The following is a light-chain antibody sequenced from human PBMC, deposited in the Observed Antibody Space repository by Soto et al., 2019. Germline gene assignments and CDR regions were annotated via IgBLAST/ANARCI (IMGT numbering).Light chain of an antibody. Sequence: DLQMTQSPSTLSTSEGDTVSITFRASQSISSWLAWYQQKPGKAPKLLIYKASTLKSGVPSRFSGSGSGTEFTLTISSLQPDDFATYYCQQYNSYPITFGQGTRLEIK. CDR3: QQYNSYPIT. V-gene: IGKV1-5*03. J-gene: IGKJ5*01. CDR2: KAS. CDR1: QSISSW.